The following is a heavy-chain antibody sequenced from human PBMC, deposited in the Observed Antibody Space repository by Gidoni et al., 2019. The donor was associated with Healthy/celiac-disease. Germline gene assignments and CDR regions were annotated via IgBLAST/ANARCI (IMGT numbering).Heavy chain of an antibody. Sequence: DVQLVESGGGVVLPGGSLRLPCAASGFTFSTYWMSWVRQAPGKGLEWVANIKQDGSQKYYVASVKGRFTISRDNAKNSLYLQMNSLSAEDTAMYYCARARGGKRDLLPLDYWGQGTLVTVSS. J-gene: IGHJ4*02. V-gene: IGHV3-7*03. D-gene: IGHD1-26*01. CDR2: IKQDGSQK. CDR3: ARARGGKRDLLPLDY. CDR1: GFTFSTYW.